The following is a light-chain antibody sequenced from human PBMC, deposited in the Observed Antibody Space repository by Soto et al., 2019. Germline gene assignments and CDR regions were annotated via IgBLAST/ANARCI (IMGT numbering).Light chain of an antibody. V-gene: IGKV3-15*01. J-gene: IGKJ1*01. Sequence: EIALTQSPATLSVSPGDRVTLSCRARQSVDINLAWYQQKAGQAPRLLVYGASTKATDMPGRFSGRGSGTEFTLTINNLQSEDFAVYYCQQYRNWPRTFGQGTKVEIK. CDR1: QSVDIN. CDR2: GAS. CDR3: QQYRNWPRT.